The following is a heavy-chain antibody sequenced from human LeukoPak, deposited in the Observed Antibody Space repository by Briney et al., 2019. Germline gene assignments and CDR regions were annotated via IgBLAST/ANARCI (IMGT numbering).Heavy chain of an antibody. V-gene: IGHV3-11*04. Sequence: PGGPLRLSCAASGFTFSDYYMSWIRQAPGKGLEWVSYISSSGSTIYYADSVKGRFTMSRDNAKNSLYLQMNSLRAEDTAVYYCARVTSPYVFDIWGQGTMVTVSS. CDR1: GFTFSDYY. CDR2: ISSSGSTI. J-gene: IGHJ3*02. D-gene: IGHD3-3*01. CDR3: ARVTSPYVFDI.